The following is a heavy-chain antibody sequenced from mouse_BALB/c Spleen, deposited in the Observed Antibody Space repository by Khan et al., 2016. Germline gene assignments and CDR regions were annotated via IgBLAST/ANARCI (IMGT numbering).Heavy chain of an antibody. CDR3: ARRGYDDYAMDY. CDR2: ISYSGST. V-gene: IGHV3-2*02. CDR1: GYSITSDYA. D-gene: IGHD2-14*01. J-gene: IGHJ4*01. Sequence: VQLKESGPGLVKPSQSLSLTCTVTGYSITSDYAWNWIRQFPGNKLEWMGYISYSGSTSYNPSLKSRISITRDTSKNQFFLQLNSVTTEDTATYHCARRGYDDYAMDYWGQGTSVTVSS.